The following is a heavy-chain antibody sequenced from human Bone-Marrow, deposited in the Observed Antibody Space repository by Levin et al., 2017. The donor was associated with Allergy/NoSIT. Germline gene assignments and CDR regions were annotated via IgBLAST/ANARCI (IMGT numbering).Heavy chain of an antibody. V-gene: IGHV3-30-3*01. CDR2: ISYDGNNK. D-gene: IGHD4-17*01. Sequence: GGSLRLSCAASGFTFSSYGLHWVRQAPGKGLECVTFISYDGNNKYYTDSVKGRFTISRDNSKNTLYLQMNSLRAEDTAVYYCARDSGEKPFDYWGQGTLVTVSS. CDR3: ARDSGEKPFDY. CDR1: GFTFSSYG. J-gene: IGHJ4*02.